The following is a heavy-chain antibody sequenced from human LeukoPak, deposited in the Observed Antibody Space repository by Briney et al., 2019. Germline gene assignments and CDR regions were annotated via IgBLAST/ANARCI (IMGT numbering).Heavy chain of an antibody. CDR1: GFTFSSSE. D-gene: IGHD6-13*01. CDR2: ISSSGSTI. CDR3: ARDGTVAAAGLDY. J-gene: IGHJ4*02. V-gene: IGHV3-48*03. Sequence: PGGSLRLSCAASGFTFSSSEMNWVRQAPGKGLEWVSYISSSGSTIYYADYVKGRFTISRDNAKNSLYLQMNSLRAEDTAVYYCARDGTVAAAGLDYWGQGTLVTVSS.